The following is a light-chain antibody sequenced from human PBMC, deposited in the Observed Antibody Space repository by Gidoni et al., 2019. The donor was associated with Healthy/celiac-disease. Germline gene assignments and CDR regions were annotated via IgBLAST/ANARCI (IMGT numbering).Light chain of an antibody. J-gene: IGKJ1*01. V-gene: IGKV3-15*01. CDR1: QSVSSN. CDR3: QQYNNWPPWT. Sequence: EIVMTPSPATLSVAPGERATLSCRASQSVSSNLAGYQQNTGQDPRLLLYGAATRATGITARCSGSGSGTEFILTISSRQSEDFAVYYCQQYNNWPPWTFGQGTKVEIK. CDR2: GAA.